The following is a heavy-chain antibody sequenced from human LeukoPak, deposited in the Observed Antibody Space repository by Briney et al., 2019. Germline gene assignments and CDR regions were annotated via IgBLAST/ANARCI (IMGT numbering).Heavy chain of an antibody. Sequence: GESLKISCRGSGYSFSTYWIGWVRQMPGKGLEWMGIIYPDNYDARYSPSFQGQVTISADESISTAYLQWSSLKASDTAMYYCARQRHRSYGMDVWGQGTTVSVSS. V-gene: IGHV5-51*01. CDR1: GYSFSTYW. J-gene: IGHJ6*02. CDR3: ARQRHRSYGMDV. CDR2: IYPDNYDA.